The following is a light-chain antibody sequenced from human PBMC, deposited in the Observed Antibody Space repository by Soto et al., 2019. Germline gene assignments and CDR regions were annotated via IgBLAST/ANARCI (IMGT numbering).Light chain of an antibody. J-gene: IGKJ5*01. CDR2: GAS. CDR3: QQYHNWPMT. Sequence: EIVLTQSPATLSLSPWERATLSCRASQTVSSYLLWYQQKRGQAPRFLIYGASTRATGIPARFSGSGSGTEFTLTISSLQSEDFAVYYCQQYHNWPMTFGQGTRLEIK. V-gene: IGKV3-15*01. CDR1: QTVSSY.